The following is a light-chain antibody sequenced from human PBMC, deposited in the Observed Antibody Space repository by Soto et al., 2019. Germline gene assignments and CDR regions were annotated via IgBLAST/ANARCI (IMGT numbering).Light chain of an antibody. CDR1: QSLLYNNTYNY. J-gene: IGKJ5*01. Sequence: EIVMTQSPLTLPVTPGEPASISCRSSQSLLYNNTYNYLDWYVQKPGQSPQLLIYFGSNRAPGVPDRFSGSGSATDFTLKINRVEAEDVGTYYCMQALQSLTCGQGTRLEIQ. CDR2: FGS. CDR3: MQALQSLT. V-gene: IGKV2-28*01.